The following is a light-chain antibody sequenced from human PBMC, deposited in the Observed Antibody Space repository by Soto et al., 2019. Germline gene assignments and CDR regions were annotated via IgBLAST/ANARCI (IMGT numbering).Light chain of an antibody. CDR1: QSISAY. CDR3: QQSHSSEYS. V-gene: IGKV1-39*01. CDR2: ATS. Sequence: IQLTQSPSSLSASVGDRVTITCWASQSISAYLNWYRQKPGQAPELLIYATSNLHSGVPSRFSGSGPVTEFTLTINSLQPEDLATYYCQQSHSSEYSFGQGTRLEIK. J-gene: IGKJ2*01.